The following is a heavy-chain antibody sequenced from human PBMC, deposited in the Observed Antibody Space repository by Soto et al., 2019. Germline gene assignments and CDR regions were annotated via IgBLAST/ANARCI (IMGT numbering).Heavy chain of an antibody. Sequence: QVQLVQSGAEVKKPGSSVKVSCKASGGTFSSYTISWVRQAPGQGLEWMGRIIPILGIANYAQKFQGRVTITADKSTTTAYMGLSSLRSEDTAVYYCARVNSGSSLPDYWGQGTLVTVSS. V-gene: IGHV1-69*02. J-gene: IGHJ4*02. CDR3: ARVNSGSSLPDY. CDR1: GGTFSSYT. D-gene: IGHD1-26*01. CDR2: IIPILGIA.